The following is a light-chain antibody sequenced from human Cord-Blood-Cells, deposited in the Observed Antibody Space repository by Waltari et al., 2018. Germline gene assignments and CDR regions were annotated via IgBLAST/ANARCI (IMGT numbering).Light chain of an antibody. Sequence: DIKMTQSPSSLSASVGDRVTITCRASQSISSYLNWYQQKPGKAPKLLIYAASSLQSGVPSRFSGMGSGTDFTLTISSLQPEDFATYYCQQSYSTPFTFGPGTKVDIK. CDR1: QSISSY. J-gene: IGKJ3*01. V-gene: IGKV1-39*01. CDR3: QQSYSTPFT. CDR2: AAS.